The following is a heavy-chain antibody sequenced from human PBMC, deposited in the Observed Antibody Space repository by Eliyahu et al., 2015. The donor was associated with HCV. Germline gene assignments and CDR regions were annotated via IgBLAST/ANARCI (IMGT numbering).Heavy chain of an antibody. Sequence: QVQLVQSGAEVKKPGASVKXSCXASGYTFTSYGISXVRXXPGQGXEWMGWISAYNGNTNYAQKLQGRVTMTTDTSTSTAYMELRSLRSDDTAVYYCARALDGSLDYWGQGTLVTVSS. CDR2: ISAYNGNT. V-gene: IGHV1-18*01. CDR1: GYTFTSYG. CDR3: ARALDGSLDY. J-gene: IGHJ4*02. D-gene: IGHD5-24*01.